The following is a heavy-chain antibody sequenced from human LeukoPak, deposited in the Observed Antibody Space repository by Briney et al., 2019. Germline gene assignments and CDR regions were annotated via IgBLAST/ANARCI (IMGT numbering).Heavy chain of an antibody. CDR3: ARDRELLWFGELLL. D-gene: IGHD3-10*01. Sequence: GGSLRLSCAASGFTFSSYGMHWVRQAPGKGLEWVAVISYDGSNKYYADSVKGRFTISRDNSKNTLYLQMNSLRAEDTAVYYCARDRELLWFGELLLWGQGTLVTVSS. J-gene: IGHJ4*02. V-gene: IGHV3-30*03. CDR2: ISYDGSNK. CDR1: GFTFSSYG.